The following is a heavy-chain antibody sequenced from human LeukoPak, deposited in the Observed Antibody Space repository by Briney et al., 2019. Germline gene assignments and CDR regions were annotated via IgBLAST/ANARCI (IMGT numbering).Heavy chain of an antibody. J-gene: IGHJ4*02. CDR2: IIPIFGTA. Sequence: ASVKVSCKASGGTFSSYAISWVRQAAGQGLEWMGGIIPIFGTANYAQKFQGRVTITTDESTSTAYMELSSLRSEDTAVYYCASTGMATIYTPFDYWGQGTLVTVSS. V-gene: IGHV1-69*05. CDR1: GGTFSSYA. CDR3: ASTGMATIYTPFDY. D-gene: IGHD5-24*01.